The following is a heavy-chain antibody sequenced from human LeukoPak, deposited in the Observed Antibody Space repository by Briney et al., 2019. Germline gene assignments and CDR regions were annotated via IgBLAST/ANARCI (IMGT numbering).Heavy chain of an antibody. CDR3: ARLDVVIVPAHPAF. CDR1: GFTFSRYG. V-gene: IGHV4-39*01. CDR2: ISYSGST. D-gene: IGHD2-2*03. J-gene: IGHJ3*01. Sequence: PGGSLRLSCAVSGFTFSRYGMHWVRQAPGKGLEWIGSISYSGSTYYNPSLKSRVTISVDTSKNQFSLKLSSVTAADTAVYYCARLDVVIVPAHPAFWGQGTMVTVSP.